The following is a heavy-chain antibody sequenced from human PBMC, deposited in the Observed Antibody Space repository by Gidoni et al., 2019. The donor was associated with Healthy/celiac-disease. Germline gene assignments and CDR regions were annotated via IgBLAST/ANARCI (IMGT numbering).Heavy chain of an antibody. D-gene: IGHD6-25*01. J-gene: IGHJ3*02. CDR1: GFTFSSYA. CDR3: AKDEGGPQDAFDI. Sequence: EVQLLEYGGGLVQPGGSLRLSGAASGFTFSSYAMSWVRQAPGKGLEWVSAISGSGGSTYYADSVKGRFTISRDNSKNTLYLQMNSLRAEDTAVYYCAKDEGGPQDAFDIWGQGTMVTVSS. V-gene: IGHV3-23*01. CDR2: ISGSGGST.